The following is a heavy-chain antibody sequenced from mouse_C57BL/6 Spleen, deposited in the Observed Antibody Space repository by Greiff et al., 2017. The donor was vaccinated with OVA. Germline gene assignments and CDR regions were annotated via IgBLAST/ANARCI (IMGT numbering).Heavy chain of an antibody. CDR2: INPGSGGT. J-gene: IGHJ4*01. CDR3: AREGDYDYDGYYAMDY. D-gene: IGHD2-4*01. V-gene: IGHV1-54*01. CDR1: GYAFTNYL. Sequence: QVQLQQSGAELVRPGTSVKVSCKASGYAFTNYLIEWVKQRPGQGLEWIGVINPGSGGTNSNEKFKGKATLTADKSSSTAYMQLSSLTSEDSAVYFCAREGDYDYDGYYAMDYWGQGTSVTVSS.